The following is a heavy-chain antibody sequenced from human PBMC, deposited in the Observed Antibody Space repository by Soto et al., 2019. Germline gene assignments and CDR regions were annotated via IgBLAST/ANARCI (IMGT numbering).Heavy chain of an antibody. CDR2: IFHSGST. D-gene: IGHD3-16*01. CDR1: GASISSSNW. CDR3: ARRIYGDWYFDL. Sequence: QVQLQESSPGLVKPSGTLSLTCAVSGASISSSNWWSWVRQPPGKGLEWIGEIFHSGSTNSNPSLKSRVTMSVDASNNQFSLKLSSVTAADMAVYYCARRIYGDWYFDLWGRGTLVTVSS. V-gene: IGHV4-4*02. J-gene: IGHJ2*01.